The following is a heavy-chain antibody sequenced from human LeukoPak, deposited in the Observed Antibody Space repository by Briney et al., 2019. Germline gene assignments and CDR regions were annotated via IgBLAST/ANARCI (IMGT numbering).Heavy chain of an antibody. CDR2: IYYSGST. J-gene: IGHJ6*02. V-gene: IGHV4-59*08. D-gene: IGHD3-10*01. CDR3: ARTDYGSGSYYDVDGMDV. CDR1: GGSISSYY. Sequence: SETLSLTCTVSGGSISSYYWSWIRQPPGKGLEWIAYIYYSGSTNYNPSLKSRVTISVDTSKNQFSLKLSSVTAADTAVYYCARTDYGSGSYYDVDGMDVWGQGTTVTVSS.